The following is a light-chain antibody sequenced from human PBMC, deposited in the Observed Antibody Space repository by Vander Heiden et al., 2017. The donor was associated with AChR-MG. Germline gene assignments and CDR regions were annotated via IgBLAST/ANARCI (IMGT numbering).Light chain of an antibody. V-gene: IGKV2-29*02. J-gene: IGKJ1*01. Sequence: EIVMTQTPLSLSVTPGQPASISCKSSQSLLHSDRRTYLSWYLQKPGQSPQLLIHEVSSRFSGVPYSFSGSGSVTDFTLRISRVEADDVWVYYCMEGVHLKTFGQGTKVEIK. CDR1: QSLLHSDRRTY. CDR2: EVS. CDR3: MEGVHLKT.